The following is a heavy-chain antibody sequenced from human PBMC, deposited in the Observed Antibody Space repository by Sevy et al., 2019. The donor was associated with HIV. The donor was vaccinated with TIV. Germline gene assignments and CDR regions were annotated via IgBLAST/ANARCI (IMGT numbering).Heavy chain of an antibody. Sequence: GGSLRLSCAASGFTFSSYAMHCVRQAPGKGLEWVAVISYDGSNKYYADSVKGRFTISRDNSKNTLYLQMNSLRAEDTAVYYCARDFTEGLLGGHLFDYWGQGTLVTVSS. CDR1: GFTFSSYA. D-gene: IGHD1-26*01. V-gene: IGHV3-30-3*01. CDR2: ISYDGSNK. J-gene: IGHJ4*02. CDR3: ARDFTEGLLGGHLFDY.